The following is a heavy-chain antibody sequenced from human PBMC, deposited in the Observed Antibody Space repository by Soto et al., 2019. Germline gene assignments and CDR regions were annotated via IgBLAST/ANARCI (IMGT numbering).Heavy chain of an antibody. Sequence: ASETLSLTCTVSGDSMSKYYWSWIRQPAGKGLEWIGRIYASGSTNYNPSLKSRVNMLIDTSNNHFSLNLKSVTAADAAVYYCARTVGAAYYFDFWGQGALVTVSS. CDR1: GDSMSKYY. CDR3: ARTVGAAYYFDF. CDR2: IYASGST. D-gene: IGHD1-26*01. V-gene: IGHV4-4*07. J-gene: IGHJ4*02.